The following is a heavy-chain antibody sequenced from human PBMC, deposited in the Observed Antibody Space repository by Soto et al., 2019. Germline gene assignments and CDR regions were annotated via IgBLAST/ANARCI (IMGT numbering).Heavy chain of an antibody. CDR2: ITWNSGSI. Sequence: EVQLVESGGDLVQPGRSLRLSCAASGFTFDDYAFHCVRHAPGKGLEWVSSITWNSGSIAYADSVKGRFTISRDNAKNSLYLQMNSLRPEDTALYDCAKLRCTGGSCYSDYCGQGTLVTVSS. CDR1: GFTFDDYA. J-gene: IGHJ4*02. CDR3: AKLRCTGGSCYSDY. V-gene: IGHV3-9*01. D-gene: IGHD2-15*01.